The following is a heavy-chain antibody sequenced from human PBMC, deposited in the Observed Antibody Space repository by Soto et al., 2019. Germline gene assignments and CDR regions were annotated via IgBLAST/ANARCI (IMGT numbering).Heavy chain of an antibody. CDR3: ARDMASAGRGVDY. Sequence: TLSLTCTVSGDAVSSGSYYWSWIRQPPGKGLEWIGEIYHSGSTNYNPSLKSRATISVDKSNNQFSLRLRSVTAADTAVYYCARDMASAGRGVDYWGQGTLVTVSS. V-gene: IGHV4-61*01. CDR1: GDAVSSGSYY. D-gene: IGHD6-13*01. J-gene: IGHJ4*02. CDR2: IYHSGST.